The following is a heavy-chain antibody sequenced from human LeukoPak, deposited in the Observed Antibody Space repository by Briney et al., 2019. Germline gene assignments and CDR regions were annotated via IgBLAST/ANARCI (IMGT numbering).Heavy chain of an antibody. Sequence: GGSLRLSCAASGFIFSDYYMSWIRQAPGRGLEWVSYISGDTTYRSYADSVKGRFTVSRDNAQNSLYLQMDSLRAEDTAVYYCARERSGWSYTFDYWGQGTLVTVSS. D-gene: IGHD6-19*01. CDR1: GFIFSDYY. CDR2: ISGDTTYR. J-gene: IGHJ4*02. V-gene: IGHV3-11*05. CDR3: ARERSGWSYTFDY.